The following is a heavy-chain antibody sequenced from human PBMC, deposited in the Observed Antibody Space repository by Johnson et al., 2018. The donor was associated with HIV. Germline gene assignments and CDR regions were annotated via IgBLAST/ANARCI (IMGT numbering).Heavy chain of an antibody. J-gene: IGHJ3*02. CDR2: IYSGGST. CDR3: AKDPGWFGEPGDAFDI. Sequence: EMQLVESGGGLVKPGGSLRLSCAASGFTFSDYYMSWIRQAPGKGLEWVSVIYSGGSTYYADSVKGRFTISRDNSKSTLYLQMSSLRVEDTAVYYCAKDPGWFGEPGDAFDIWGQGTMVTVSS. CDR1: GFTFSDYY. V-gene: IGHV3-66*01. D-gene: IGHD3-10*01.